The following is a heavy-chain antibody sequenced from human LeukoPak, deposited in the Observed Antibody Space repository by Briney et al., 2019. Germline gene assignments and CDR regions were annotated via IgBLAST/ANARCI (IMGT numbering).Heavy chain of an antibody. CDR2: IIPILGIA. D-gene: IGHD3-3*01. J-gene: IGHJ4*02. Sequence: SVKVSCKASGGTFSSYAISWVRQAPGQGLEWMGRIIPILGIANYAQKFQGRVTITADKSTSTAYMELSSLRAEDTAVYYCARGPGILTVFGPHLYYFDYWGQGTLVTVSS. V-gene: IGHV1-69*04. CDR1: GGTFSSYA. CDR3: ARGPGILTVFGPHLYYFDY.